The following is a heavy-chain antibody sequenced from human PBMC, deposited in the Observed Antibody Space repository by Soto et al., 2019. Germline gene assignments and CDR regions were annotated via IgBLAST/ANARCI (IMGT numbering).Heavy chain of an antibody. J-gene: IGHJ4*02. Sequence: DVHLVESGGGLVQPGRSLRLSCAASGFTFDDYAVNWVRQAPGKGLEWVSGISWNGGNIGYADSVKGRFTISRDNTKNSLFLQMNSLRTDDTALYYCAKGRGYTYNGGSSLDYWGQGTLVTVSS. CDR3: AKGRGYTYNGGSSLDY. CDR2: ISWNGGNI. V-gene: IGHV3-9*01. CDR1: GFTFDDYA. D-gene: IGHD5-18*01.